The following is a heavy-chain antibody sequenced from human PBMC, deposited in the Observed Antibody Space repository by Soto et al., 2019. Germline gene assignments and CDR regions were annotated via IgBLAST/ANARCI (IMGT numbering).Heavy chain of an antibody. CDR1: GFTFKSFA. CDR3: AKDQSSTIAGRRGFDY. Sequence: TGGSLRLSCAASGFTFKSFAMSWVRQAPGKGLEWVSGITGSGGTTYYADSVKGRFTISRDNSMNTLYLQMNSLRAEDTALYYCAKDQSSTIAGRRGFDYWGQGALVTVSS. J-gene: IGHJ4*02. CDR2: ITGSGGTT. D-gene: IGHD6-6*01. V-gene: IGHV3-23*01.